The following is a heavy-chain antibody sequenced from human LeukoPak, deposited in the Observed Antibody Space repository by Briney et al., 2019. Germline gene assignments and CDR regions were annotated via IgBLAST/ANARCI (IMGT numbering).Heavy chain of an antibody. CDR3: ARERVVAAAGYNWFDP. D-gene: IGHD6-13*01. CDR2: IYTSGST. CDR1: GGSISSYY. V-gene: IGHV4-4*07. J-gene: IGHJ5*02. Sequence: PSETLSLTCTVFGGSISSYYWSWIRQPAGKGLGWIGRIYTSGSTNYNPSLKSRVTMSVDTSKNQFSLKLSSVTAADTAVYYCARERVVAAAGYNWFDPWGQGTLVTVSS.